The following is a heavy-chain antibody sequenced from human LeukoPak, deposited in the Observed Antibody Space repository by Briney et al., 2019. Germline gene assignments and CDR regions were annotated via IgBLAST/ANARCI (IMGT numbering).Heavy chain of an antibody. V-gene: IGHV4-31*03. CDR1: GGSISSGGYY. CDR2: IYYSGST. CDR3: AGTLSFIAAAGYTFDY. Sequence: PSETLSLTCTVSGGSISSGGYYWSWIRQHPGKGLEWIGYIYYSGSTYYNPSLKSRVTISVDTSKNQFSLKLSSVTAADTAVYYCAGTLSFIAAAGYTFDYWGQGTPVTVSS. D-gene: IGHD6-13*01. J-gene: IGHJ4*02.